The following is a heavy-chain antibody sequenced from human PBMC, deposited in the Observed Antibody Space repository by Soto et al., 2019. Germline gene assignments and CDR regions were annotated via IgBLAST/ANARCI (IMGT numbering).Heavy chain of an antibody. J-gene: IGHJ3*02. D-gene: IGHD3-22*01. Sequence: QVQLQESGPGLAKPSQTVSLTCTVSGASLSSGGHYWTWIRHVPGKELEWIGYIFHTGTTFYTPSLKSRVIMSIDTSDNYFSLNLNSVTAADTDVYYCARGVGYDSNGNFLSAFDIWCNGQMVYVSA. CDR2: IFHTGTT. V-gene: IGHV4-31*03. CDR3: ARGVGYDSNGNFLSAFDI. CDR1: GASLSSGGHY.